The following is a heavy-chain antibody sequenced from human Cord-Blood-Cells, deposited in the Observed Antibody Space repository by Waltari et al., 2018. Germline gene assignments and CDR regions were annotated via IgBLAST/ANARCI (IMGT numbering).Heavy chain of an antibody. CDR1: GYTFTGYY. J-gene: IGHJ6*02. Sequence: QVQLVQSGAEGKKPAASVKVSCKASGYTFTGYYMHRLRQAPGQGLEWMGRVNPNSGGTNYAQKFQGRVTMTRDTSISTAYMELSRLRSDDTAVYYCARDLVRDGYKDYYYYGMDVWGQGTTVTVSS. CDR2: VNPNSGGT. D-gene: IGHD3-9*01. CDR3: ARDLVRDGYKDYYYYGMDV. V-gene: IGHV1-2*06.